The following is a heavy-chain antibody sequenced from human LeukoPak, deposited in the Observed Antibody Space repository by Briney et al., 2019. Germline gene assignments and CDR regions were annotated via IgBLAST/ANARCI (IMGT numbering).Heavy chain of an antibody. CDR1: GYTFTSYG. Sequence: ASVKVSCKASGYTFTSYGISWVRQAPGQGLEWMGWISAYNGNTNYAQKFQGRVTITADESTSTAYMELSSLRSEDTAVYYCASGGQYQVGAHDYWGQGTLVTVSS. V-gene: IGHV1-18*01. CDR2: ISAYNGNT. CDR3: ASGGQYQVGAHDY. J-gene: IGHJ4*02. D-gene: IGHD1-26*01.